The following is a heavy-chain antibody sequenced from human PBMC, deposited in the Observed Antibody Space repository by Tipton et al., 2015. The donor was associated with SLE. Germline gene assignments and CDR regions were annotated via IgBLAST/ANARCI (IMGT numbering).Heavy chain of an antibody. Sequence: SLRLSCAASGFTFSSYGMHWVRQAPGKGLEWVAFIRYDGSNKYYADSVKGRFTISRDNSKNTLYLQMNSLRAEDTAVYYCAKAFQLAGAFDIWGQGTMVTVSS. V-gene: IGHV3-30*02. CDR3: AKAFQLAGAFDI. D-gene: IGHD6-6*01. J-gene: IGHJ3*02. CDR2: IRYDGSNK. CDR1: GFTFSSYG.